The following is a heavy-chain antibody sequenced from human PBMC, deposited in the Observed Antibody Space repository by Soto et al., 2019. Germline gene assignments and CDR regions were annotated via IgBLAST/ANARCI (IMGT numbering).Heavy chain of an antibody. CDR2: ISGSGGST. Sequence: PGGSLRLSCAASGFTFSSYAMSWVRQAPGKGLEWVSAISGSGGSTYYADSVKGRFTISRDNSKNTLYLQMNSLRAEDTAVYYCAKDPILVPTQQWLAQYNWFDPWGQGTLVTVSS. CDR1: GFTFSSYA. CDR3: AKDPILVPTQQWLAQYNWFDP. J-gene: IGHJ5*02. D-gene: IGHD6-19*01. V-gene: IGHV3-23*01.